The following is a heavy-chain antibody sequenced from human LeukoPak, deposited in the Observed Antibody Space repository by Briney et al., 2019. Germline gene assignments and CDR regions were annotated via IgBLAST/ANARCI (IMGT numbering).Heavy chain of an antibody. V-gene: IGHV3-30*18. CDR1: GFTFSSYG. Sequence: GRSLRLSCAASGFTFSSYGMHWVRQAPGKGLEWVAVISYDGSNKYYADSVKGRFTISRDNSKNTLYLQMNSLRAEDTAVYYCAKDAAAGAWLLNYYYGMDAWGQGTTVTVSS. J-gene: IGHJ6*02. D-gene: IGHD3-22*01. CDR2: ISYDGSNK. CDR3: AKDAAAGAWLLNYYYGMDA.